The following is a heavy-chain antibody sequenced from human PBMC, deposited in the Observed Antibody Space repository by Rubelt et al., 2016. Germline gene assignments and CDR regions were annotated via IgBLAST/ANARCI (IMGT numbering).Heavy chain of an antibody. CDR2: IYYSGST. CDR1: GGSISSSSYY. Sequence: QLQLQESGPGLVKPSETLSLTCTVSGGSISSSSYYWGWIRQPPGKGLEWIGYIYYSGSTYYNPSLQSRVTISVDTSKNQFSLKLSSVTAADTAVYYCARSGGYPHLFFDYWGQGTLVTVSS. V-gene: IGHV4-39*07. CDR3: ARSGGYPHLFFDY. D-gene: IGHD5-12*01. J-gene: IGHJ4*02.